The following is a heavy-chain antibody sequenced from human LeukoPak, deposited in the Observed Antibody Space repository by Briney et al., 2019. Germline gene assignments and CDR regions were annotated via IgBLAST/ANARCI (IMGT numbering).Heavy chain of an antibody. J-gene: IGHJ4*02. CDR2: IYPGDSDT. CDR3: ARRTYYDSSGYWEPFDY. Sequence: GESLQISCKGSGYSFTSYWIGWVRQLPGKGLEWMGIIYPGDSDTRYSPSFQGQVTISADKSISTAYLQWSSLKASDTAMYYCARRTYYDSSGYWEPFDYWGQGTLVPVSS. V-gene: IGHV5-51*01. CDR1: GYSFTSYW. D-gene: IGHD3-22*01.